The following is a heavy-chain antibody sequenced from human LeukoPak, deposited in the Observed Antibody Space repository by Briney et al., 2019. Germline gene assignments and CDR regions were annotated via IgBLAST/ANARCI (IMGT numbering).Heavy chain of an antibody. CDR3: ARHRDSSGRGDYYYYMDV. Sequence: GESLKISCKGSGYSFTSYWIGWVRQMPGKGLKWMGIIYPGDSDTSYSPSFQGQVTISADKSISTAYLQWSSLKASDTAMYYCARHRDSSGRGDYYYYMDVWGKGTTVTVSS. V-gene: IGHV5-51*01. CDR2: IYPGDSDT. J-gene: IGHJ6*03. CDR1: GYSFTSYW. D-gene: IGHD6-19*01.